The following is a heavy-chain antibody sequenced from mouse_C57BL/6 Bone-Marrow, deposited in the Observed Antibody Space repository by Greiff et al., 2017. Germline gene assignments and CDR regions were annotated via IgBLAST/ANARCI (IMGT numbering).Heavy chain of an antibody. V-gene: IGHV1-26*01. CDR3: ERGDYYGSSYVDY. CDR2: INPYNGGT. J-gene: IGHJ2*01. CDR1: GYTFTDYY. D-gene: IGHD1-1*01. Sequence: VQLQQSGPELVKPGASVTISCKASGYTFTDYYMNWVKQSHGKSLEWIGDINPYNGGTSYNQKFKGKATLTVDKSSSTDYMELRSLTAEDSAVYDCERGDYYGSSYVDYWGQGTTLTGSS.